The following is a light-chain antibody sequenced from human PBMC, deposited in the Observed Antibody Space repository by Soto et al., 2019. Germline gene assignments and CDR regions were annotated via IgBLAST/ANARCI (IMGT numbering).Light chain of an antibody. J-gene: IGKJ4*01. CDR2: GAS. CDR3: QQYGSSPLT. Sequence: IVLTQSPGTLSLSRGERATLSCRASQSVTSSYLAWYQQKPGQAPRLLIYGASSRATGIPDRFSGSGSGTDFTLTISRLEPEDFAMYYRQQYGSSPLTFGGGTKVEIK. CDR1: QSVTSSY. V-gene: IGKV3-20*01.